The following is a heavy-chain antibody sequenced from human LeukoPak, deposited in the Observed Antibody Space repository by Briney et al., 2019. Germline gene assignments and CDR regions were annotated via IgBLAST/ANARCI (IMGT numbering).Heavy chain of an antibody. CDR2: ISYDGSNK. Sequence: PGGSLRLSCAASGFTFSSYGMHWVRQAPGKGLEWVAVISYDGSNKYYADSVKGRFSFSRDNSKNTLYLQMNSLRAEDTAVYYCARGTPDKSGWYRPGFDYWGQGTLVTVSS. CDR3: ARGTPDKSGWYRPGFDY. V-gene: IGHV3-30*03. CDR1: GFTFSSYG. D-gene: IGHD6-19*01. J-gene: IGHJ4*02.